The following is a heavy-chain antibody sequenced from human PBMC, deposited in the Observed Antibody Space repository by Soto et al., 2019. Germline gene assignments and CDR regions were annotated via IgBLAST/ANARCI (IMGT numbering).Heavy chain of an antibody. V-gene: IGHV1-8*01. Sequence: EASVKVSCKASGYTFTSYDINWVRQATGQGLEWMGWMNPNSGNTGYAQKFQGRATMTRNTSISTAYMELSSLRSEDTAVYYCARGRGLAYCSGGSCYYYGMDVWGQGTTVTVSS. D-gene: IGHD2-15*01. J-gene: IGHJ6*02. CDR2: MNPNSGNT. CDR3: ARGRGLAYCSGGSCYYYGMDV. CDR1: GYTFTSYD.